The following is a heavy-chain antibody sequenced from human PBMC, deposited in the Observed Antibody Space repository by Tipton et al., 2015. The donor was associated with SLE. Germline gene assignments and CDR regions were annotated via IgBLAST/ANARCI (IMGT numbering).Heavy chain of an antibody. Sequence: TLSLTCTVSGGSISSSSYYWGWIRQPPGKGLEWIGSIYYSGSTNYNPSLKSRVTISVDTSKNQFSLKLTSVTAADTAVYYCARGDNSGSDAFDIWGQGTMVTVSS. J-gene: IGHJ3*02. CDR3: ARGDNSGSDAFDI. CDR1: GGSISSSSYY. V-gene: IGHV4-39*07. CDR2: IYYSGST. D-gene: IGHD3-22*01.